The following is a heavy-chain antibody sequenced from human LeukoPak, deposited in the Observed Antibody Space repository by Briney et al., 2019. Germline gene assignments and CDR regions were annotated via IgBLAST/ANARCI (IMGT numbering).Heavy chain of an antibody. D-gene: IGHD3-22*01. V-gene: IGHV4-31*03. Sequence: SETLSLTCTVSGGSISSGGYYWSWIRQHPGKGLEWIGYIYYSGSTYYNPSLKSRVTISVDTSKNQFSLKLSSVTAADTAVYYCARVGPPYVDYYDSSGYMDYWGQGTLVTVSS. CDR1: GGSISSGGYY. CDR3: ARVGPPYVDYYDSSGYMDY. J-gene: IGHJ4*02. CDR2: IYYSGST.